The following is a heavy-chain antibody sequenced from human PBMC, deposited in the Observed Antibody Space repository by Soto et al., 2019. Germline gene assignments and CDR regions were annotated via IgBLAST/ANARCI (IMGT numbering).Heavy chain of an antibody. CDR2: IYSGGST. CDR1: GFTVSSNY. D-gene: IGHD1-1*01. J-gene: IGHJ6*02. Sequence: EVQLVETGGGLIHPGGSLRLSCAVSGFTVSSNYMSWVHQAPGKGLEWVSVIYSGGSTNYADSVKGRFTISRDNSKNTLYLQMNSLRAEDTAMYYCARETGGRYYYGMDVWGQGTTVTVSS. V-gene: IGHV3-53*02. CDR3: ARETGGRYYYGMDV.